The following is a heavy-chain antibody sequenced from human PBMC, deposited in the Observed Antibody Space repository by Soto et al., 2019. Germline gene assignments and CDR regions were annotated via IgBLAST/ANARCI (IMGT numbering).Heavy chain of an antibody. D-gene: IGHD5-12*01. J-gene: IGHJ4*02. CDR3: ASSIGRDGYYYPPPFDC. V-gene: IGHV1-69*12. CDR2: IIPIFGTA. Sequence: QVQLVQSGAEVKKPGSSVKVSCKASGGTFSSYAISWVRQAPGQGLEWMGGIIPIFGTANYAQKFQGRVTITADEATGQAYMELSRMRSEDTAGYYCASSIGRDGYYYPPPFDCWGQGPLVTVSS. CDR1: GGTFSSYA.